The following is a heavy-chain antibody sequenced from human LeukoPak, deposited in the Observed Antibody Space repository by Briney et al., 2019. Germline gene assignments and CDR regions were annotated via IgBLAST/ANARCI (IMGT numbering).Heavy chain of an antibody. CDR1: GFIFSSYW. J-gene: IGHJ3*02. CDR3: SRDPRDYGDYGNI. D-gene: IGHD4-17*01. V-gene: IGHV3-7*01. CDR2: IKHDGSEK. Sequence: GGSLRLSCAASGFIFSSYWMSWVRQAPGKGLEWVAKIKHDGSEKYYVDSVKGRFTISRDNVKNSLYLQMNSLRAEVTAVYYCSRDPRDYGDYGNIWGQGTMVTVSS.